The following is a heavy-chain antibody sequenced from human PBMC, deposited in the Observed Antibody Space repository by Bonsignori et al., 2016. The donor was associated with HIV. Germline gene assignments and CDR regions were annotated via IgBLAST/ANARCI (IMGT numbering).Heavy chain of an antibody. CDR1: GFTFSSYS. CDR3: ASGGVRGWFDP. V-gene: IGHV3-21*01. D-gene: IGHD3-3*01. CDR2: ISSSSSYI. J-gene: IGHJ5*02. Sequence: GESLKISCAASGFTFSSYSMNWVRQAPRKGLEWVSSISSSSSYIYYADSVKGRFTISRDNAKNSLYLQMNSLRAEDTAVYYCASGGVRGWFDPWGQGTLVTVSS.